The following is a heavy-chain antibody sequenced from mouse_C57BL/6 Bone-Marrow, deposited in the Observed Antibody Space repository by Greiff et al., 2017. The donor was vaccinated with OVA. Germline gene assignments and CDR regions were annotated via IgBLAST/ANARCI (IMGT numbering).Heavy chain of an antibody. CDR2: INPSNGGT. V-gene: IGHV1-53*01. CDR1: GYTFTSYW. Sequence: QVQLQQPGTELVKPGASVKLSCKASGYTFTSYWMHWVKQRPGQGLEWIENINPSNGGTNYNEKFKSKATLTVDKSSSTAYMQLSSLTSEDSAVYYCARGRGYYDYDRRDAMDYWGQGTSVTVSS. J-gene: IGHJ4*01. CDR3: ARGRGYYDYDRRDAMDY. D-gene: IGHD2-4*01.